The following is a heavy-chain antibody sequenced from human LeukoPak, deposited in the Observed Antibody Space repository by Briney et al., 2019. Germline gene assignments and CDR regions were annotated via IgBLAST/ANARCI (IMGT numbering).Heavy chain of an antibody. CDR1: GGSISSCY. Sequence: PSETLSLTCTVSGGSISSCYWRWIRQPPGKGLEWIGYIYYSGSTNYNPSLKSRVTISVDTSKNQFSLKLSSVTAADTAVYYCARERVFADYYGSGSPFVYGMDVWGKGTTVTVSS. CDR3: ARERVFADYYGSGSPFVYGMDV. J-gene: IGHJ6*04. V-gene: IGHV4-59*01. D-gene: IGHD3-10*01. CDR2: IYYSGST.